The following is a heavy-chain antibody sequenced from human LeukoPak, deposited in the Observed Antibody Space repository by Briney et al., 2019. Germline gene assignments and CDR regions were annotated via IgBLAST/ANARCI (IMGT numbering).Heavy chain of an antibody. CDR1: GFTFSSYA. D-gene: IGHD6-19*01. Sequence: GGSLRLSCAASGFTFSSYAMLWVRQAPGKGLEWVAVISYDGSNKYYADSVKGRFTISRDNSKNTLYLQMNSLRAEDTAVYYCARDGGQWLDSYYFDYWGQGTLVTVSS. V-gene: IGHV3-30-3*01. J-gene: IGHJ4*02. CDR3: ARDGGQWLDSYYFDY. CDR2: ISYDGSNK.